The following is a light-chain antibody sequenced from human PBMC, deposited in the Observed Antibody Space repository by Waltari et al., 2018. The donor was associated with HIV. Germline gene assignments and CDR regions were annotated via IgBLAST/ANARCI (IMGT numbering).Light chain of an antibody. V-gene: IGKV3D-15*03. CDR2: AAS. CDR3: QQYNRRPPWT. Sequence: ETVMTQSPATLSVSPGERATLSCRASENVYTNLAWYQQKPGQAPRLLLYAASIRDTGVPVRFSGSGSGTVFTLTINILQSEDFAVYYCQQYNRRPPWTFGQGTKVEVK. J-gene: IGKJ1*01. CDR1: ENVYTN.